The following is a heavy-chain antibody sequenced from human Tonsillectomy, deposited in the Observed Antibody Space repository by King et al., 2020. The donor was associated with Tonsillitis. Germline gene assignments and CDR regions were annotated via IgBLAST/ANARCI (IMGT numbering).Heavy chain of an antibody. CDR3: AKDLRDVAAYYFAY. Sequence: VQLVESGGGVVQPGRSLRLSCAASGFTFSSYSMHWVRQAPGKGLEWVAVISYDGSNQYYADSVKGRFTISRDNSKNTLYLQMNSLRAEDTAVYYCAKDLRDVAAYYFAYWGQGTLVTVSS. V-gene: IGHV3-30*18. CDR2: ISYDGSNQ. J-gene: IGHJ4*02. CDR1: GFTFSSYS.